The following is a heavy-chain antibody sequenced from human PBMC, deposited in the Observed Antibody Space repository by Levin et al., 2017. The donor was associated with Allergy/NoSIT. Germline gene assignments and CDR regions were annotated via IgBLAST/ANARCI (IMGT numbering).Heavy chain of an antibody. Sequence: GESLKISCKGSGYSFTSYWIGWVRQMPGKGLEWMGIIYPGDSDTRYSPSFQGQVTISADKSISTAYLQWSSLKASDTAMYYCARRDALGPLGELSSDAFDIWGQGTMVTVSS. V-gene: IGHV5-51*01. J-gene: IGHJ3*02. CDR3: ARRDALGPLGELSSDAFDI. CDR2: IYPGDSDT. D-gene: IGHD3-16*02. CDR1: GYSFTSYW.